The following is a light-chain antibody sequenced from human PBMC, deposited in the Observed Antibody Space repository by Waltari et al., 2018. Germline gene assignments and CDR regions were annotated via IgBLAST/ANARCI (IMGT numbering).Light chain of an antibody. CDR2: DAS. Sequence: EIVLTQSPGTLSLSPGERATLSCRANQSVSSSYLAWYQQKPGQAPRLLIFDASNRATGIPDRFSGSGSGTDFTLTISRLEPEDFAVYFCQQYSYSPNTFGQGTKLEI. J-gene: IGKJ2*01. CDR1: QSVSSSY. V-gene: IGKV3-20*01. CDR3: QQYSYSPNT.